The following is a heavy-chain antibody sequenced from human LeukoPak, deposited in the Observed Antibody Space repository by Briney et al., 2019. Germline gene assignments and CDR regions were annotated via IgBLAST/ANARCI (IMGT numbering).Heavy chain of an antibody. CDR1: GFTFSSYE. J-gene: IGHJ3*02. CDR2: ISRSSSTI. CDR3: ARVGYCDGDCYWDAFDI. V-gene: IGHV3-48*03. D-gene: IGHD2-21*02. Sequence: PGGSLRLPCAASGFTFSSYEMNWVRQAPGKGLEWVSYISRSSSTIYYADSVKGRFTISRDNAKNSLYLQMNSLRAEDTAVYYCARVGYCDGDCYWDAFDIWGQGTMVTVSS.